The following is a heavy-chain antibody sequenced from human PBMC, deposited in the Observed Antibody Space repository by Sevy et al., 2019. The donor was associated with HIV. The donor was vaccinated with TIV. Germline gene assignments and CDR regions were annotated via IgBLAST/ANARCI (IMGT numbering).Heavy chain of an antibody. J-gene: IGHJ6*02. Sequence: GGSLRLSCAASGFTFSSYVMHWVRQAPGKGLEYVSAISSNGGSTYYADSVKGRFTISRDNSKNTLYLQMGSLRAEDMAVYYCARGTWFGEGIGYYGMDVWGQGTTVTVSS. CDR3: ARGTWFGEGIGYYGMDV. CDR2: ISSNGGST. V-gene: IGHV3-64*02. D-gene: IGHD3-10*01. CDR1: GFTFSSYV.